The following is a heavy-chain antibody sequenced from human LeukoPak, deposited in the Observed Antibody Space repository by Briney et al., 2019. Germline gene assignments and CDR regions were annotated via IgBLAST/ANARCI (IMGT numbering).Heavy chain of an antibody. Sequence: ASVTVSCMASGYTFTSYDINWVRQAAGKGPDWMGWMNPGSGNTGYAQSFQGRVTMTRDTSINTAYLELSSLTSEDTAVYYCAAHTYYYSSGSFAYWGQGTLVTVSS. J-gene: IGHJ4*02. CDR3: AAHTYYYSSGSFAY. CDR1: GYTFTSYD. CDR2: MNPGSGNT. D-gene: IGHD3-10*01. V-gene: IGHV1-8*01.